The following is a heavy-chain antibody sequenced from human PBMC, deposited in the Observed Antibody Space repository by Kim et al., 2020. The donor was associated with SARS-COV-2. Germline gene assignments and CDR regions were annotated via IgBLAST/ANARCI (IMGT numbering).Heavy chain of an antibody. Sequence: SETLSLTCTVSGGSISSSSYYWGWIRQPPGKGLEWIGSIYYSGSTYYNPSLKSRVTISVDTSKNQFSLKLSSVTAADTAVYYCARHLRLNRRTTIDYWGQGTLVTVSS. CDR1: GGSISSSSYY. V-gene: IGHV4-39*01. D-gene: IGHD4-17*01. J-gene: IGHJ4*02. CDR2: IYYSGST. CDR3: ARHLRLNRRTTIDY.